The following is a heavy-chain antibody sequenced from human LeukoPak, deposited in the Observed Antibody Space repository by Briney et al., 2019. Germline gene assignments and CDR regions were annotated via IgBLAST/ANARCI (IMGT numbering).Heavy chain of an antibody. CDR1: GYTLTELS. Sequence: GASVKVSCKVSGYTLTELSMHWARQAPGKGLEWMGGFDPEDGETIYAQKFQGRVTMTEDTSTDTAYMELSSLRAEDTAVYYCAELGITMIGGVWGKGTTVTISS. V-gene: IGHV1-24*01. CDR2: FDPEDGET. J-gene: IGHJ6*04. D-gene: IGHD3-10*02. CDR3: AELGITMIGGV.